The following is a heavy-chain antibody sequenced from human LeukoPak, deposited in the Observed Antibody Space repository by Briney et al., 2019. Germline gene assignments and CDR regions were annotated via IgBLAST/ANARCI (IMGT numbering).Heavy chain of an antibody. CDR1: GGSISSGSYY. J-gene: IGHJ4*02. CDR3: ARQRSKLDYGDYVVY. V-gene: IGHV4-61*02. CDR2: IYTSGST. Sequence: PSETLSLTCTVSGGSISSGSYYWSWIRQPAGRGLEWIGRIYTSGSTNYNPSLKSRVTISVDTSKNQFSLKLSSVTAADTAVYYCARQRSKLDYGDYVVYWGQGTLVTVSS. D-gene: IGHD4-17*01.